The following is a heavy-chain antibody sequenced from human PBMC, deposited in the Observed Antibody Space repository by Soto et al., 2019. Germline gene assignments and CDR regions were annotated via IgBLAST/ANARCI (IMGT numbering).Heavy chain of an antibody. CDR3: AREGRGYSYGSIYYYYGMDV. D-gene: IGHD5-18*01. J-gene: IGHJ6*02. CDR2: ISSYGSS. Sequence: PGGSLRLSCAASGFTFSSYAMHWVRQAPGKGLEYVSAISSYGSSFYADSVKGRFTISRDNSKNTLYIQMNSLRAEDTAVYYCAREGRGYSYGSIYYYYGMDVWGQGTTVTVSS. V-gene: IGHV3-64*02. CDR1: GFTFSSYA.